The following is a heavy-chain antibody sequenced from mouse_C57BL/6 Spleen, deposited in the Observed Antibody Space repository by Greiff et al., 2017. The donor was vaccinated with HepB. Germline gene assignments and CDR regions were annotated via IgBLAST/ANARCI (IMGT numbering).Heavy chain of an antibody. CDR3: ARSEHGNYFDY. Sequence: VQLQQSGAELVRPGTSVKVSCKASGYAFTNYLIEWVKQRPGLGLEWIGVINPGSGGTNYNEKFKGKATLTADKSSSTAYMQLSSLTSEDSAVYVCARSEHGNYFDYWGQGTTLTVSS. CDR1: GYAFTNYL. D-gene: IGHD2-1*01. J-gene: IGHJ2*01. CDR2: INPGSGGT. V-gene: IGHV1-54*01.